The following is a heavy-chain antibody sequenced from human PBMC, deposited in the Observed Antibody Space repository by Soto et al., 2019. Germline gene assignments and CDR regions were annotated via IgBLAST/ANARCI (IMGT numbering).Heavy chain of an antibody. J-gene: IGHJ3*02. CDR1: GFTFSSYW. CDR2: INRYGSST. CDR3: ARGGDSSYYDSSGYPAAFDI. V-gene: IGHV3-74*01. D-gene: IGHD3-22*01. Sequence: EVQLVESGGGLVQPGGSQRISCEGSGFTFSSYWMHWVRQAPGKGLVWVSRINRYGSSTSYADSVKGRFTISRDNAKNTVYLQMNSLRAEDTAVYYCARGGDSSYYDSSGYPAAFDIWGQGTMVTVSS.